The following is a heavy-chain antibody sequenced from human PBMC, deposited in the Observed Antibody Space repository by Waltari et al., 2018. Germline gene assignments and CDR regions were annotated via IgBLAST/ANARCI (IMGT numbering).Heavy chain of an antibody. CDR3: ARGTRAIFGVAVLDY. CDR1: GYSISSGYY. V-gene: IGHV4-38-2*01. J-gene: IGHJ4*02. Sequence: QVQLQESGPGLVKPSETLSLTCAVSGYSISSGYYWGWIRQPPGKGLEWIGSIYHSGSTYYNPSLKSRVTISVDTSKNQFSLKLSSVTAADTAVYYCARGTRAIFGVAVLDYWGQGTLVTVSS. D-gene: IGHD3-3*01. CDR2: IYHSGST.